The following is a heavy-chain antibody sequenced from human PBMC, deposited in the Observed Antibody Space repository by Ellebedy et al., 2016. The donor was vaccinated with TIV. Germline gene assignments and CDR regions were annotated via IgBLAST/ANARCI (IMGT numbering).Heavy chain of an antibody. CDR3: AREGSMTINPAGVWYFDL. J-gene: IGHJ2*01. Sequence: PGGSLRLSCAASGFTFSSYSMNWVRQAPGKGLEWVSYISSSSSTIYYADSVKGRFTISRDNAKNSLYLQMNSLRDEDTAVYYCAREGSMTINPAGVWYFDLWGRGTLVTVSS. V-gene: IGHV3-48*02. D-gene: IGHD4/OR15-4a*01. CDR1: GFTFSSYS. CDR2: ISSSSSTI.